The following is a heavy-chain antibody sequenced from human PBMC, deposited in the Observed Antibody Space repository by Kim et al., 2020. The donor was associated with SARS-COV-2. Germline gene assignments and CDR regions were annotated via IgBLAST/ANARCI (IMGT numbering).Heavy chain of an antibody. Sequence: GGSLRLSCAASGFTFSSYAMSWVRQAPGKGLEWVSAIIGSGGITYYGDSVKGRFTISRDNSKNTMYLQMNSLRAEDTAVYYCAKDSVNDYGDQLDYWGQGTLVTVSS. J-gene: IGHJ4*02. CDR1: GFTFSSYA. D-gene: IGHD4-17*01. CDR2: IIGSGGIT. CDR3: AKDSVNDYGDQLDY. V-gene: IGHV3-23*01.